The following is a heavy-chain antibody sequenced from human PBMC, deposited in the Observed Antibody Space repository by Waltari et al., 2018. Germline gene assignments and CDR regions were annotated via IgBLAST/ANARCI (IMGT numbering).Heavy chain of an antibody. CDR1: GGPISSYY. Sequence: QVQLQESGPGLVKPSETLSLTCTVSGGPISSYYVRWIRQPPGKGLEWIGYIYYSGSTNYNPSLKSRVTISVDTSKNQFSLKLSSVTAADTAVYYCARVRYGDYEGAFDIWGQGTMVTVSS. V-gene: IGHV4-59*01. J-gene: IGHJ3*02. CDR3: ARVRYGDYEGAFDI. D-gene: IGHD4-17*01. CDR2: IYYSGST.